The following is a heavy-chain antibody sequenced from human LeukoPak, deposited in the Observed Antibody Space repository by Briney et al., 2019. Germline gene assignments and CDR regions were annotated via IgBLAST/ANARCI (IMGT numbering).Heavy chain of an antibody. CDR3: ARDIGDYYGSGRGGAFDI. V-gene: IGHV1-2*02. CDR2: INPNSGGT. D-gene: IGHD3-10*01. CDR1: GYTFTGYY. Sequence: GASVKVSCKASGYTFTGYYMHWVRQAPGQGLEWMGWINPNSGGTNYAQKFQGRGTMTRDTSISTAYMELSRLRSDDTAVYYCARDIGDYYGSGRGGAFDIWGQGTMVTVSS. J-gene: IGHJ3*02.